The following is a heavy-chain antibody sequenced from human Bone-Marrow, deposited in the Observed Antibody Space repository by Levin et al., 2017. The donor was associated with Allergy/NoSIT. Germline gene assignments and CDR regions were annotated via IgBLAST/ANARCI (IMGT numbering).Heavy chain of an antibody. CDR2: ISYDGSNK. V-gene: IGHV3-30-3*01. Sequence: PGGSLRLSCAASGFTFSSYAMHWVRQAPGKGLEWVAVISYDGSNKYYADSVKGRFTISRDNSKNTLYLQMNSLRAEDTAVYYCARPVDTAMVREVLTPYGMDVWGQGTTVTVSS. CDR3: ARPVDTAMVREVLTPYGMDV. CDR1: GFTFSSYA. D-gene: IGHD5-18*01. J-gene: IGHJ6*02.